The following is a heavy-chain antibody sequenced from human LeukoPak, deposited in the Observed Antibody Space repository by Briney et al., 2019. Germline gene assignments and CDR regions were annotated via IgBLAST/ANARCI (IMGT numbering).Heavy chain of an antibody. CDR2: ISSGSSYI. CDR1: GFTFSTYS. CDR3: ARGSQGTRLAFDI. V-gene: IGHV3-21*01. J-gene: IGHJ3*02. Sequence: GGSLRFSCAASGFTFSTYSMNWVRQAPGKGLEWVSSISSGSSYIYYADSVKGRFTISRDNAKNSLYLQMNSLRAEDTAVYYCARGSQGTRLAFDIWGQGTMVTVSS. D-gene: IGHD2-8*01.